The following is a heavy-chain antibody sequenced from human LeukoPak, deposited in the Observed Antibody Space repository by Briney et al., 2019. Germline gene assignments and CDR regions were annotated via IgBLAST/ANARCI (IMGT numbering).Heavy chain of an antibody. Sequence: PGRSLRLSCAASGFTFSSYAVHWVRQAPGKGLEWVAVISYDGSNKYYADSVKGRFTISRDNSKNTLYLQMNSLRAEDTAVYYCARDGYDLNTPMVSTIFDYWGQGTLVTVSS. J-gene: IGHJ4*02. CDR1: GFTFSSYA. V-gene: IGHV3-30-3*01. CDR3: ARDGYDLNTPMVSTIFDY. D-gene: IGHD5-18*01. CDR2: ISYDGSNK.